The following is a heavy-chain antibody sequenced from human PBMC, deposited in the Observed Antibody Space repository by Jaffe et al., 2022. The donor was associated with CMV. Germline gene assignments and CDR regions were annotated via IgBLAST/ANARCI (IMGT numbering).Heavy chain of an antibody. D-gene: IGHD3-10*01. CDR2: IYYTGST. V-gene: IGHV4-59*08. J-gene: IGHJ4*02. CDR1: GDSISTYY. Sequence: QVQLQESGPGLVKPSETLSLTCTVSGDSISTYYWTWIRQAPGKGLEWIGYIYYTGSTDYNPSLKSRLTISVDTSNNQFSLQLTSVTAADTAMYYCARLSTFCITNTCPLYYFDYWGQGTLVTVSS. CDR3: ARLSTFCITNTCPLYYFDY.